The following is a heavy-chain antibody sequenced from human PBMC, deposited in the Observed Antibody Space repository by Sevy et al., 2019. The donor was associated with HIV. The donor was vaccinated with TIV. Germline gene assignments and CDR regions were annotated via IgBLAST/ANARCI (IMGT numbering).Heavy chain of an antibody. J-gene: IGHJ6*02. V-gene: IGHV1-2*02. CDR2: INPNSGGT. CDR3: ARGGLMVYYYYYYGMDV. Sequence: ASVKVSCKASGYTFTGYYMHWVRQAPGQGLEWMGWINPNSGGTNYAQKFQGRVTMTRDTSISTAYMELSRLRSDDTAVYYSARGGLMVYYYYYYGMDVWGQGTTVTVSS. CDR1: GYTFTGYY. D-gene: IGHD2-8*01.